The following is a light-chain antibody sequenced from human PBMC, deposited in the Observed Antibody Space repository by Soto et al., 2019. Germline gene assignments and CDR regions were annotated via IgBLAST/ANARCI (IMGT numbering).Light chain of an antibody. Sequence: EIVLTQSPVTLSLSPGERATLSCRASQSVTNCLAWYQKKPGQAPRLLIYDASKRATGIPARFSVSGSGTDFTLTISSLEPEYFAVYYCQQRTNWPLTFGGGTKVEIK. CDR1: QSVTNC. CDR3: QQRTNWPLT. CDR2: DAS. V-gene: IGKV3-11*01. J-gene: IGKJ4*01.